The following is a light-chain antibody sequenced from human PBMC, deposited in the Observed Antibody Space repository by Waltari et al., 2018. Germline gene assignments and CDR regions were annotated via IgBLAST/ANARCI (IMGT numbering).Light chain of an antibody. CDR2: EVT. Sequence: QSALTQPPSASGSPGQSVPISCTGTSSDIGTYKLVSWYQQGPGKAPKLIIYEVTKRPSGVPDRFSGSKSGNTASLTVSGLQADDEADYYCSSYAGSGNVVFGGGTKLTVL. V-gene: IGLV2-8*01. CDR1: SSDIGTYKL. CDR3: SSYAGSGNVV. J-gene: IGLJ3*02.